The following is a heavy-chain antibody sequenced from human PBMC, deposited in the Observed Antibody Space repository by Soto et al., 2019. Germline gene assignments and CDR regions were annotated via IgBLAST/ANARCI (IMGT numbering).Heavy chain of an antibody. CDR3: ARDRTPILDWSRMPYCYYYYGMEV. CDR2: IYYSGST. D-gene: IGHD3-3*01. CDR1: GGSISSYY. Sequence: SETLSLTCTVSGGSISSYYWSWIRQPPGKGLEWIGYIYYSGSTNYNPSLKSRVTISVDTSKNLFSLKLSSVTAADTAVYYCARDRTPILDWSRMPYCYYYYGMEVWGQGTTVTVSS. J-gene: IGHJ6*02. V-gene: IGHV4-59*01.